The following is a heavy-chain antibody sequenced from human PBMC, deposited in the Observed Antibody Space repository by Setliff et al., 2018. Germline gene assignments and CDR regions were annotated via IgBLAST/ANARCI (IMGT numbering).Heavy chain of an antibody. Sequence: ASVKVSCKASGYTFSNYDINWVRQGTGQGLEWMGWMNPNSGNTGYAQKFQGRVTMTRNTSISTVYMELTSLRYEDMAVYYCARGLRQDRSNSDVFDIWGQGTVGTV. CDR3: ARGLRQDRSNSDVFDI. CDR1: GYTFSNYD. V-gene: IGHV1-8*02. J-gene: IGHJ3*02. CDR2: MNPNSGNT. D-gene: IGHD4-4*01.